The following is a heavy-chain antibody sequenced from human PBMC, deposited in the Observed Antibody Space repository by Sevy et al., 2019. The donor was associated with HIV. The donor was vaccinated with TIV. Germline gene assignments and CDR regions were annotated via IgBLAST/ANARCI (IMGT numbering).Heavy chain of an antibody. CDR2: ISSSGSTI. J-gene: IGHJ6*02. CDR1: GFTFSDYY. V-gene: IGHV3-11*01. Sequence: GGSLRLSCAASGFTFSDYYMSWIRQAPGKGLEWVSYISSSGSTIYYADSVKGRFTISRDNAKNSMYLQMNSLRAEDTAVYYCARVGTYSNLPMDVWGQGTTVTVSS. D-gene: IGHD4-4*01. CDR3: ARVGTYSNLPMDV.